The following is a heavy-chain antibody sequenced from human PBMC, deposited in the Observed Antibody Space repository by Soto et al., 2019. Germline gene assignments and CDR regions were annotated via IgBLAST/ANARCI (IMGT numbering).Heavy chain of an antibody. J-gene: IGHJ4*02. V-gene: IGHV3-30-3*01. CDR1: GFTFSSYA. CDR2: ISYDGSNK. CDR3: ARDRPSIYYDSSGYYLSYYFDY. D-gene: IGHD3-22*01. Sequence: PGGSLRLSCAASGFTFSSYAMHWVRQAPGKGLEWVAVISYDGSNKYYADSVKGRFTISRDNSKNTLYLQMNSLRAEDTAVYYWARDRPSIYYDSSGYYLSYYFDYWGQGTLVTVS.